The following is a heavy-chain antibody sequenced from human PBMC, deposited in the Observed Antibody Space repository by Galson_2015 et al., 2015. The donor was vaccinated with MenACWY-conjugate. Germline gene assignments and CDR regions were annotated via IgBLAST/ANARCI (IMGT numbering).Heavy chain of an antibody. CDR1: GFTVNTNY. J-gene: IGHJ6*03. Sequence: SLRLSCAASGFTVNTNYMTWVRQAPGKGLEWVSIIYSGGGTYYPDSVRGRFTISRDNSKNTLYLQMDSLRADDTAVYYCARAGSENCRTTNCLSLGAKFSYYYYMDVWGKGTTVTVSS. D-gene: IGHD2-2*01. CDR2: IYSGGGT. V-gene: IGHV3-53*01. CDR3: ARAGSENCRTTNCLSLGAKFSYYYYMDV.